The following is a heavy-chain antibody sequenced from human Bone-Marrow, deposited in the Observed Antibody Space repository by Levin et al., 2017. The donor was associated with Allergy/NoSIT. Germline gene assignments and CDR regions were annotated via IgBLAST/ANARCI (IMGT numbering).Heavy chain of an antibody. V-gene: IGHV3-33*01. J-gene: IGHJ3*02. Sequence: GGSLRLSCAASGFTFSSYGMHWVRQAPGKGLEWVAVIWYDGSNKYYADSVKGRFTISRDNSKNTLYLQMNSLRAEDTAVYYCARDATTVVTPYAFDSWGQGTMVTVSS. CDR1: GFTFSSYG. CDR3: ARDATTVVTPYAFDS. D-gene: IGHD4-23*01. CDR2: IWYDGSNK.